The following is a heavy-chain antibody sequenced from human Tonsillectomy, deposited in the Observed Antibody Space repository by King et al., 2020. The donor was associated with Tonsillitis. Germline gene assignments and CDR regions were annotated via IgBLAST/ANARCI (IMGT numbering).Heavy chain of an antibody. Sequence: VQLVQSGAEVKKPGASVKVSCKASGYTFTTYAITWVRLAPGQGLEWMGWINAYNGNTNYAQKLQGRVTLTTDTSTNTAYMELRSLRSDDTAVYYCASDILTGFYEYWGQGTLVTVTS. D-gene: IGHD3-9*01. CDR2: INAYNGNT. V-gene: IGHV1-18*01. CDR1: GYTFTTYA. J-gene: IGHJ4*02. CDR3: ASDILTGFYEY.